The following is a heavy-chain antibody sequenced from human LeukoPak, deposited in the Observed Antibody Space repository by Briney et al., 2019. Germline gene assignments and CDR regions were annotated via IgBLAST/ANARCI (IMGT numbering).Heavy chain of an antibody. CDR3: ARGGVVDY. V-gene: IGHV3-30-3*01. J-gene: IGHJ4*02. D-gene: IGHD3-3*01. CDR1: GFTFSSYA. CDR2: ISYDGSNK. Sequence: GRSLRLSCAASGFTFSSYAMHWFRQAPGKGLEWVAVISYDGSNKYYADSVKGRFTISRDNSKNTLYLQMNSLRAEDTAVYYCARGGVVDYWGQGTLVTVSS.